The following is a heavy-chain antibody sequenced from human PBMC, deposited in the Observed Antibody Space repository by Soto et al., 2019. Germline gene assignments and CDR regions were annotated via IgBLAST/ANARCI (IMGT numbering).Heavy chain of an antibody. CDR1: GYTFTSHG. J-gene: IGHJ6*03. CDR2: ISAHNGDT. Sequence: QVHLVQSGGEVKKPGASVKVSCKASGYTFTSHGISWVRQAPGHGLEWMGWISAHNGDTNTAQKLKGRVTVTTDTPTNTAYMELRGLRSEDTTVYYCARMVRGSNIDYYYYMDVWGKGTTVTVSS. CDR3: ARMVRGSNIDYYYYMDV. D-gene: IGHD3-10*01. V-gene: IGHV1-18*01.